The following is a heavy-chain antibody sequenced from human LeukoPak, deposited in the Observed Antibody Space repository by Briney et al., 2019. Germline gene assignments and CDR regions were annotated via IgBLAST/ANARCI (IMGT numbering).Heavy chain of an antibody. V-gene: IGHV3-64D*09. D-gene: IGHD3-22*01. Sequence: GGSLRLSCSASGFTFSSYTMHWVRQTPGKGLEYVSAISDNGGGTYYADSVKGRFAISRDNSKNTLYLQMSSLRAEDTAIYYCVKTPGYRDSSGYYYFDYWGQGTPVTVSS. J-gene: IGHJ4*02. CDR1: GFTFSSYT. CDR2: ISDNGGGT. CDR3: VKTPGYRDSSGYYYFDY.